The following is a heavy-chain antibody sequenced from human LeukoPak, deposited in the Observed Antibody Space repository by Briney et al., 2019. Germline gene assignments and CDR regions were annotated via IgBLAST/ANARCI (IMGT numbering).Heavy chain of an antibody. CDR3: ARVFDNWNYGRYAEYFQH. CDR1: GYTFTGYH. J-gene: IGHJ1*01. Sequence: PGASVKVSCKASGYTFTGYHIHWVRQAPGQGLEWMGWINPNSGGTNYAQKFQGRVTMTSDTSISTAYMELTRLRSDDTAVYYCARVFDNWNYGRYAEYFQHWGQGTLVTVSS. V-gene: IGHV1-2*02. CDR2: INPNSGGT. D-gene: IGHD1-7*01.